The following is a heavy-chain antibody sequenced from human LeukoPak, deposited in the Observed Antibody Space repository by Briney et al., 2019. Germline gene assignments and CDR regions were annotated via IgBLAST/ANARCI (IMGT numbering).Heavy chain of an antibody. Sequence: SETLSLTCTGSGGSISSSSCYWGWIRQPPGKGLEWIGNIYYSGSTYYNPSLKSRVTISVDTSKNQFSLRLSSVTAADTAVYYCARRPYTSGWYYYFDYWRQGTLVTVSS. CDR3: ARRPYTSGWYYYFDY. V-gene: IGHV4-39*01. J-gene: IGHJ4*02. D-gene: IGHD6-19*01. CDR2: IYYSGST. CDR1: GGSISSSSCY.